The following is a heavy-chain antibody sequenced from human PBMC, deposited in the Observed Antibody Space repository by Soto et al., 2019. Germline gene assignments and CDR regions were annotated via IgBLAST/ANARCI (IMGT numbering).Heavy chain of an antibody. V-gene: IGHV1-18*01. D-gene: IGHD3-10*01. CDR2: ISPYYGYT. Sequence: QVQMVQSGAEVKKPGASVKVSCKASGYTFTTYGLSWVRQAPGQGLEWMGWISPYYGYTEYAQKVQDRVTMTTDTATSTAYMELRSLRSDDTAVYYCVREEEVIRGVVSLAYWGQGTLVTVSS. CDR3: VREEEVIRGVVSLAY. CDR1: GYTFTTYG. J-gene: IGHJ4*02.